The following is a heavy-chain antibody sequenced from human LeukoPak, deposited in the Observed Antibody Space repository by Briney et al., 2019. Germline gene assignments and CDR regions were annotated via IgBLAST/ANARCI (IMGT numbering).Heavy chain of an antibody. D-gene: IGHD4-17*01. Sequence: PGGSLRLSCAASGLTFSSYWMHWVRQAPGKGLVWVSRINNDGSSTSYADSVKGRSTISRDSAKNTLYLQMNSLRAEDTAVYYCAKDQSDYAGYYFDYWGQGTLVTVSS. J-gene: IGHJ4*02. V-gene: IGHV3-74*01. CDR3: AKDQSDYAGYYFDY. CDR2: INNDGSST. CDR1: GLTFSSYW.